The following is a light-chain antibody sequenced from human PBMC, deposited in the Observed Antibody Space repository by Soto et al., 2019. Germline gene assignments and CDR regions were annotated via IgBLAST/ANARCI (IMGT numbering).Light chain of an antibody. CDR2: DAS. CDR3: QQRSKWPLT. J-gene: IGKJ3*01. CDR1: QSVYRY. V-gene: IGKV3-11*01. Sequence: EIVLTQSPATLSLSPGEGATLSCRASQSVYRYFAWYQQKPGQAPRLLIYDASNRATGIPARFSGSGSGTDFTLISSSLEPEDFAVYYCQQRSKWPLTFGPGTKVDIK.